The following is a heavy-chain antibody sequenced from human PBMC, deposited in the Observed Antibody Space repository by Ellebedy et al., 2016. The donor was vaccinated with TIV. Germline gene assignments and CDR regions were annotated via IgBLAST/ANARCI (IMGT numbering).Heavy chain of an antibody. CDR3: ARDRNYGGNLGLDY. Sequence: PGGSLRLSCAASGFTFSSYSMNWVRQAPGKGLGWVSYISSSSSTIYYADSVKGRFTISRDNAKNSLYLQMNSLRAEDTAVYNCARDRNYGGNLGLDYWGQGTLVTVSS. CDR1: GFTFSSYS. CDR2: ISSSSSTI. J-gene: IGHJ4*02. V-gene: IGHV3-48*04. D-gene: IGHD4-23*01.